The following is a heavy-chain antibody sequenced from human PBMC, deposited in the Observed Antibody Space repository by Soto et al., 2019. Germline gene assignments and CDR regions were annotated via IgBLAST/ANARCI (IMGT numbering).Heavy chain of an antibody. V-gene: IGHV4-4*02. CDR3: ASSSRYQYDSSEGNFDY. CDR1: GVSISSNNW. J-gene: IGHJ4*02. D-gene: IGHD3-22*01. CDR2: MYHTGST. Sequence: QVQLQESGPGLVKPSGTLSLTCAVSGVSISSNNWWSWVRQPPGKGLEWIGEMYHTGSTNYPPSLLRRVTISVDKSQHHFSLELNSVTAADTAVYYCASSSRYQYDSSEGNFDYWGQGTLVTVSS.